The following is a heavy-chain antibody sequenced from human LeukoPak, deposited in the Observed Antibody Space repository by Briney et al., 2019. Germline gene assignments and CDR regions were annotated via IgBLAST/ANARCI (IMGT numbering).Heavy chain of an antibody. V-gene: IGHV4-30-4*08. J-gene: IGHJ3*02. Sequence: PSETLSLTCTVSGGSISSGDYYWSWIRQPPGKGLEWIGYIYYSGSTYYNPSLKSRVTMSLDTSKNQFSLKLSSVTAAGTAIYYCARDEPDSSSWYGDAFDIWGQGTMVTVSS. CDR1: GGSISSGDYY. CDR3: ARDEPDSSSWYGDAFDI. D-gene: IGHD6-13*01. CDR2: IYYSGST.